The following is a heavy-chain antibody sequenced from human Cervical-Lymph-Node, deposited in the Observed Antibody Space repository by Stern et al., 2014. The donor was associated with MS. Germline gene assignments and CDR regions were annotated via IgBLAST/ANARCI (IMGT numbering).Heavy chain of an antibody. V-gene: IGHV3-30*18. CDR1: GFTFSSYG. CDR3: AKDGSGSSFDY. CDR2: ISYDGSNK. D-gene: IGHD1-26*01. J-gene: IGHJ4*02. Sequence: VQLVESGGGVVQPGRSLRLSCAASGFTFSSYGMHWVRQAPGKGLGWVAVISYDGSNKYYADSVKGRFTISRDNSKNTLYLQMNSLRAEDTAVYYCAKDGSGSSFDYWGQGTLVTVSS.